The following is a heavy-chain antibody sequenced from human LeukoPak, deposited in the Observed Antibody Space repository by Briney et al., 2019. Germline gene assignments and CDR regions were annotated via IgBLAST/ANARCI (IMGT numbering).Heavy chain of an antibody. J-gene: IGHJ5*02. V-gene: IGHV1-69*05. CDR1: GGSFSSSV. CDR2: IIPVFGTG. CDR3: ARGVGGGASASSYH. D-gene: IGHD3-16*01. Sequence: AASVKVSCKASGGSFSSSVISWVRQAPGQGLEWMGGIIPVFGTGNYAQKFQGRVTITTDESTSTAYMELSSLRPDDTAFYFCARGVGGGASASSYHWGPGTMVLVSS.